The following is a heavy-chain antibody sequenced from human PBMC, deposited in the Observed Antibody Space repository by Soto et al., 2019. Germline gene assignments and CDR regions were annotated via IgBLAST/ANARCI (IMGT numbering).Heavy chain of an antibody. J-gene: IGHJ4*02. V-gene: IGHV3-9*01. CDR3: AKDMGYDLSPLGYFDY. D-gene: IGHD5-12*01. CDR1: GFTFDDYA. Sequence: EVQLVESGGGLVQPGRSLRLSCAASGFTFDDYAMHWVRQAPGKGLEWVSGISWNSGSIGYADSVKGRFTISRDNAKNSLYLQMNSLRSEDTALYYCAKDMGYDLSPLGYFDYWGQGTLVTGSS. CDR2: ISWNSGSI.